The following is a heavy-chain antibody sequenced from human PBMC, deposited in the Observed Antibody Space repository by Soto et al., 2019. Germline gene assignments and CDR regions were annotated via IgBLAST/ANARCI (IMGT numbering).Heavy chain of an antibody. CDR3: ARQAYYYDSSGYSQAEYLQH. J-gene: IGHJ1*01. D-gene: IGHD3-22*01. V-gene: IGHV4-30-4*01. CDR1: GGSISSGDYY. CDR2: IYYSGST. Sequence: PSEALSLTCTVSGGSISSGDYYWSWIRQPPGKGLEWIGYIYYSGSTYYNPSLKSRVTISVDTSKNQFSLKLSSVTAADTAVYYCARQAYYYDSSGYSQAEYLQHWGQGTLVTVSS.